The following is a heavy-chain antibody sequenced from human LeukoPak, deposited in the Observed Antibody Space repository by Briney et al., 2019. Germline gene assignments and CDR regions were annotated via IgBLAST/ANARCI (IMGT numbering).Heavy chain of an antibody. D-gene: IGHD3-10*01. CDR1: GFTFSDYY. V-gene: IGHV3-11*01. CDR3: ARGQRVTMVRGVRPYYFDY. J-gene: IGHJ4*02. CDR2: ISGSGSTI. Sequence: GGSLRLSCAASGFTFSDYYMSWIRQAPGKGLEWVSYISGSGSTIYYADSVKGRFTISRDNAKNSLYLQMNSLRAEDTAVYYCARGQRVTMVRGVRPYYFDYWGQGTLVTVSS.